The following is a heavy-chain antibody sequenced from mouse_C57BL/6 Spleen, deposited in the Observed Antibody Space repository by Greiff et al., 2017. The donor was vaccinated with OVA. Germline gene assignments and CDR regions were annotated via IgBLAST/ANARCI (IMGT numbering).Heavy chain of an antibody. CDR3: ARSHSNSHYYAMDY. Sequence: QVQLQQPGAELVKPGASVKLSCKASGYTFTSYWMHWVKQRPGQGLEWIGMIHPNSGSTNYNEKFKSKATLTVDKSSSTAYMQLSSLTSEDSAVYYCARSHSNSHYYAMDYWGQGTSVTVSS. J-gene: IGHJ4*01. CDR1: GYTFTSYW. CDR2: IHPNSGST. V-gene: IGHV1-64*01. D-gene: IGHD2-5*01.